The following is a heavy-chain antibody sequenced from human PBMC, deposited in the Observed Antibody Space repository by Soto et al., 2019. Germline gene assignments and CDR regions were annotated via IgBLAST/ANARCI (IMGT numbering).Heavy chain of an antibody. CDR3: PRDREGSGSSPSWENHWFDP. D-gene: IGHD2-2*01. Sequence: ASVKVSCNASGYTFPSYGISWVRQAPGQGLEWMGWISAYNGNTNYAQKLQGRVTMTTDTSTSTAYMELRSLRSDDTAVYYCPRDREGSGSSPSWENHWFDPWGQETLDPASS. CDR2: ISAYNGNT. V-gene: IGHV1-18*01. J-gene: IGHJ5*02. CDR1: GYTFPSYG.